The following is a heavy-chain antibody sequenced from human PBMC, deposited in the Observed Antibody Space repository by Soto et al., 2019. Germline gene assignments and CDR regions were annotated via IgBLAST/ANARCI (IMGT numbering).Heavy chain of an antibody. CDR2: IDPSDSYT. D-gene: IGHD3-10*01. CDR1: GYSFTSYW. J-gene: IGHJ5*02. CDR3: ARHPHIWFGELFNNWFDP. Sequence: EVQLVQSGAEVKKPGESLRISCKGSGYSFTSYWISWVRQMPGKGLEWMGRIDPSDSYTNYSPSFQGHVTISADKSISTAYLQWSSLKASDTAMYYRARHPHIWFGELFNNWFDPWGQGTLVTVSS. V-gene: IGHV5-10-1*01.